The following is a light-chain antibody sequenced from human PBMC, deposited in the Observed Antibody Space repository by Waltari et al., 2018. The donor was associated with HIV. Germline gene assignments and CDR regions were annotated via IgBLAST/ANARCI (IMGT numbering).Light chain of an antibody. Sequence: QSVLTQPPSLSAAPGQKVSITCSGSSSNIWVNYVSWYQQFPRTAPKLLIYDNNERPSGIPDRFSGSKSGTSATLDITGLRTGDEADYYCVSWDSSLRGVLFGGGTKLTVL. CDR1: SSNIWVNY. CDR3: VSWDSSLRGVL. J-gene: IGLJ2*01. V-gene: IGLV1-51*01. CDR2: DNN.